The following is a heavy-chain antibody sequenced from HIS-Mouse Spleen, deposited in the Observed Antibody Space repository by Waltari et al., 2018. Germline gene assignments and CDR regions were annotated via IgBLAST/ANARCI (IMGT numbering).Heavy chain of an antibody. CDR3: AREIPYSSSWYDWYFDL. CDR1: GGSISSSSYY. V-gene: IGHV4-39*07. CDR2: IDCRGST. D-gene: IGHD6-13*01. J-gene: IGHJ2*01. Sequence: QLQLQESGPGLVKPSETLSLTCTVSGGSISSSSYYWGWVRQPPGKGLEWIGSIDCRGSTYNNPCLKRRVTISVDTSKNQFSLKLSSVTAADTAVYYCAREIPYSSSWYDWYFDLWGRGTLVTVSS.